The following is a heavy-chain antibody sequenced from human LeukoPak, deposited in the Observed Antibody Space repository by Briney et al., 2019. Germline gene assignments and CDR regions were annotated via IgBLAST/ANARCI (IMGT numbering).Heavy chain of an antibody. V-gene: IGHV4-39*07. D-gene: IGHD6-13*01. CDR1: GGSITNNSYY. J-gene: IGHJ5*01. Sequence: SETLSLTCTVSGGSITNNSYYWAWIRQPPGKGLEWIGTIYYSGYTYNSPSLKSRLSISIDTSTNEFSLKLRSLTAADTAVYYCARAYSSSWYDFWGQGTLVTVSS. CDR2: IYYSGYT. CDR3: ARAYSSSWYDF.